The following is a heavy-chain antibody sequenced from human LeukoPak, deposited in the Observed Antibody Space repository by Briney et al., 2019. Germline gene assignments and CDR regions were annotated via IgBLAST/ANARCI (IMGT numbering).Heavy chain of an antibody. CDR2: IKSKTDGGTR. J-gene: IGHJ3*02. CDR3: TTFDYAAFLI. D-gene: IGHD4/OR15-4a*01. CDR1: GFTSSNAW. Sequence: PGGSMRLSCAVSGFTSSNAWMSWVRQAPGKGLEWVGRIKSKTDGGTRDYAAPVKGRFTISRDDSKNTLYLQMNSLITEDTAVYYCTTFDYAAFLIWGQGTMVTVSS. V-gene: IGHV3-15*01.